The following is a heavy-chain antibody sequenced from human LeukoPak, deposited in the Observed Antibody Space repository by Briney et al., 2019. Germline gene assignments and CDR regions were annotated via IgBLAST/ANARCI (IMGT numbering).Heavy chain of an antibody. J-gene: IGHJ4*02. CDR3: AKTRIVATKDVGMYYFDY. Sequence: GGSLRLSCAASGFTFSSYSMNWVRQAPGKGLEWVSSISSSSSYIYYADSVKGRFTISRDNAKNSLYLQMNSLRAEDTAVYYCAKTRIVATKDVGMYYFDYWGQGTLVTVSS. CDR2: ISSSSSYI. V-gene: IGHV3-21*04. D-gene: IGHD5-12*01. CDR1: GFTFSSYS.